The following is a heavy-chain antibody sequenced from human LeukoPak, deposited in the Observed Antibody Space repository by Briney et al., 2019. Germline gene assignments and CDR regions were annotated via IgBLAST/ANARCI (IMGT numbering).Heavy chain of an antibody. J-gene: IGHJ4*02. CDR2: ISAYNGNT. D-gene: IGHD5-12*01. CDR3: ARGRMVATSAFDY. CDR1: GYTFTSYG. V-gene: IGHV1-18*01. Sequence: GASVKVSCKASGYTFTSYGISWVRQAPGQGLEWMGWISAYNGNTNYAQKFQGRVTMTRDTSISTAYMELSRLRSDDTAVYYCARGRMVATSAFDYWGQGTLVTVSS.